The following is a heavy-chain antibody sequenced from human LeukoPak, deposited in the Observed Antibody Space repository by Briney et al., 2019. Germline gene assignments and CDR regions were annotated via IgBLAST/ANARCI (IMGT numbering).Heavy chain of an antibody. CDR1: GFTFSSYG. CDR2: IWYDGSNK. V-gene: IGHV3-33*01. Sequence: GRPLRLSCAASGFTFSSYGMHWVRQAPGKGLEWVAVIWYDGSNKYYADSVKGRFTISRDNSKNTLYLQMNSLRAEDTAMYYSARERMITYFDYWGQGTLVSVSS. D-gene: IGHD3-16*01. J-gene: IGHJ4*02. CDR3: ARERMITYFDY.